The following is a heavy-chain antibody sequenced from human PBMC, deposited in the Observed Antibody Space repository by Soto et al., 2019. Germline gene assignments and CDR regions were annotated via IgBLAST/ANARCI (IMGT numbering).Heavy chain of an antibody. V-gene: IGHV4-4*08. D-gene: IGHD3-22*01. CDR2: IYTSGST. CDR1: GGSISSYY. J-gene: IGHJ4*02. Sequence: SETLSLTCTVSGGSISSYYWSWIRQPPGKGLEWIGYIYTSGSTNYNPSLKSRVRMSVDTSKNQFSLYLSSVTAADTAVYYCARESSPIQPFDSSGYYGCWGQGTLVTVSS. CDR3: ARESSPIQPFDSSGYYGC.